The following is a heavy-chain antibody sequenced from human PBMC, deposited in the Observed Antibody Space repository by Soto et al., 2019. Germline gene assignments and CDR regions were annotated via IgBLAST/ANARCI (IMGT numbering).Heavy chain of an antibody. D-gene: IGHD4-4*01. CDR1: GYTFTSYG. CDR2: ISAYNGNT. CDR3: ARDSGGDYSNDYYYYYGMDV. J-gene: IGHJ6*02. Sequence: ASVKVSCKASGYTFTSYGISWVRQAPGQGLEWMGWISAYNGNTNYAQKLQGRVTMTTDTSTSTAYMELRSLRSDDTAVYYCARDSGGDYSNDYYYYYGMDVWGQGTTVTVSS. V-gene: IGHV1-18*04.